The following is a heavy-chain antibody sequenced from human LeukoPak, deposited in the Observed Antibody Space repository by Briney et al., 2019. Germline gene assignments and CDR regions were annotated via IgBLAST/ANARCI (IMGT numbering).Heavy chain of an antibody. CDR3: ASHPGGSSFDY. D-gene: IGHD6-13*01. Sequence: PSETLSLTCTVSGGSVSSRSYYWGWIRQPPGKGLEWIGSVYYSGTTYYSPSLKSRVTVSVDTFKNQFSLKLSSVTAADTAVYYCASHPGGSSFDYWGQGTLVTVSS. CDR1: GGSVSSRSYY. J-gene: IGHJ4*02. CDR2: VYYSGTT. V-gene: IGHV4-39*01.